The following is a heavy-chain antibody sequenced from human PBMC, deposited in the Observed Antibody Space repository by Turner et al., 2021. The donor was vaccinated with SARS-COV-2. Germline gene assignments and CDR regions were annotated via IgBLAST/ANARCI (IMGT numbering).Heavy chain of an antibody. D-gene: IGHD6-19*01. J-gene: IGHJ3*02. CDR2: IYSGGST. CDR1: GFTVSSNY. CDR3: ARGYSSGWYQRGAFDI. Sequence: EVPLVESGGGVIQPERSLRLPCAASGFTVSSNYMSWVRQAPGKGLEWVSVIYSGGSTYYADSVKGRFTISRDNSKNTLYLQMNSLRAEDTAVYYCARGYSSGWYQRGAFDIWGQGTMVTVSS. V-gene: IGHV3-53*01.